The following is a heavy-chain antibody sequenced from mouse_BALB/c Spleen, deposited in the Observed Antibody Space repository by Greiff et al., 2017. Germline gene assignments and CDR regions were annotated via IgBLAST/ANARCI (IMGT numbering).Heavy chain of an antibody. D-gene: IGHD2-1*01. V-gene: IGHV5-17*02. CDR1: GFTFSSFG. CDR3: ARLNGNYSYAMDY. CDR2: ISSGSSTI. Sequence: EVQRVESGGGLVQPGGSRKLSCAASGFTFSSFGMHWVRQAPEKGLEWVAYISSGSSTIHYADTVKGRFTISRDNPKNTLFLQMTSLRSEDTAMYYCARLNGNYSYAMDYWGQGTSVTVSS. J-gene: IGHJ4*01.